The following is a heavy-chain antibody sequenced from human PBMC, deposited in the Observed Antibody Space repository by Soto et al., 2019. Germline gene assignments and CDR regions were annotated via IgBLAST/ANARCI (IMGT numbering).Heavy chain of an antibody. J-gene: IGHJ4*02. V-gene: IGHV3-30*02. CDR2: IWYDGSNK. CDR1: GFTFSSYG. D-gene: IGHD6-13*01. CDR3: AKDEVLAAAGILYYFDY. Sequence: GGSLRLSCAASGFTFSSYGMHWVRQAPGKGLEWVAVIWYDGSNKYYADSVKGRFTISRDNSKNTLYLQMNSLRAEDTAVYYCAKDEVLAAAGILYYFDYWGQGTLVTVSS.